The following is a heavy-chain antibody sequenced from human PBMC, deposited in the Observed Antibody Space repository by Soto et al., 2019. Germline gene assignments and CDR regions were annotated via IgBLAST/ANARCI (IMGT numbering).Heavy chain of an antibody. CDR1: GFTFSKHC. V-gene: IGHV3-33*01. D-gene: IGHD5-12*01. CDR3: VGYHSSGYYY. Sequence: HPGGSLRLSCAASGFTFSKHCMHWVRQAPGKGLEWVAVIWHDGSNKKYGDSVKGRFTISRDDSKNMLYLQMNSLRVEDTAVYYCVGYHSSGYYYWGQGTLVTVSS. J-gene: IGHJ4*02. CDR2: IWHDGSNK.